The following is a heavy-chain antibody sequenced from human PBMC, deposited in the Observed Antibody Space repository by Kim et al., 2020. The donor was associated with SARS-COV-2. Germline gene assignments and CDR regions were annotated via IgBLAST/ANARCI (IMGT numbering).Heavy chain of an antibody. J-gene: IGHJ6*02. CDR3: ASFRYSSVHYHYNGLDV. Sequence: GGSLRLSCAASGFTFSSYEMNWVRQAPGQGLEWVSYISDSATTIYYADSVKGRFTISRDNTKNSLYLQMNNLRAEDTAVYYCASFRYSSVHYHYNGLDVWGQGTTVTVSS. V-gene: IGHV3-48*03. D-gene: IGHD6-25*01. CDR1: GFTFSSYE. CDR2: ISDSATTI.